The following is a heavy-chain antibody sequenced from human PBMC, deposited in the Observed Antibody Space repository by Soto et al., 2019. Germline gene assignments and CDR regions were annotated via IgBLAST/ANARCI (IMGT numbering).Heavy chain of an antibody. CDR2: ISGTGFST. D-gene: IGHD2-21*02. CDR3: AKVSVVVTADRGRYFQH. Sequence: PGGSLRLSCAASGFTFSSYAMNWVRQAPGKGLEWVSAISGTGFSTYYTDSVKGRFTISRDNSKNTLYLQMNSLRAEDTAVYYCAKVSVVVTADRGRYFQHWGQGTLVTVSS. CDR1: GFTFSSYA. V-gene: IGHV3-23*01. J-gene: IGHJ1*01.